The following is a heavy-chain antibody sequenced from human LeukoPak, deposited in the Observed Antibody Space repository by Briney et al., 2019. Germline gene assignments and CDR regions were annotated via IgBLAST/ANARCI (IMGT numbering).Heavy chain of an antibody. CDR2: IYYSGTT. CDR3: ARQLNYYDSSGYYPYYFDY. J-gene: IGHJ4*02. Sequence: SETLSLTCTVSGGSISSYYWSWIRQPPGKGLEWIGYIYYSGTTNYNPSLKSRVTISVDTSKNQFSLKLSSVTAADTAVYYCARQLNYYDSSGYYPYYFDYWGQGTLVTVSS. D-gene: IGHD3-22*01. CDR1: GGSISSYY. V-gene: IGHV4-59*08.